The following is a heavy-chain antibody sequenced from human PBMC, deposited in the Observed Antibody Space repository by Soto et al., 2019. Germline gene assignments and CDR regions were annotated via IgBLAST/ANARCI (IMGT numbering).Heavy chain of an antibody. Sequence: QVQLQESGPGLVKPSETLSLTCTVSGGSISSYYWSWIRQPPGKGLEWIGYIYYSGSTNYNPSLKSRVTISVDTSKNQYSLKLSSVTAADTAVYYCARGSPETYWSFDICGPGTMVTVSS. V-gene: IGHV4-59*01. CDR2: IYYSGST. J-gene: IGHJ3*02. CDR1: GGSISSYY. D-gene: IGHD2-8*02. CDR3: ARGSPETYWSFDI.